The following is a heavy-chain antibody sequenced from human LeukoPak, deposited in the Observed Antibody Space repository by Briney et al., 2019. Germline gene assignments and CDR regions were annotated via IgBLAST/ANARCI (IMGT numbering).Heavy chain of an antibody. CDR1: GGSISSSNW. D-gene: IGHD5-12*01. J-gene: IGHJ4*02. CDR2: IYHSGST. CDR3: ARGYGGYPRGVYFDY. Sequence: SETLSLTCSVSGGSISSSNWWRWVRQPPGKGLEWIGEIYHSGSTNYNPSLKSRVTISVDKSKNQFSLKLSSVTAADTAVYYCARGYGGYPRGVYFDYWGQGTLVTVSS. V-gene: IGHV4-4*02.